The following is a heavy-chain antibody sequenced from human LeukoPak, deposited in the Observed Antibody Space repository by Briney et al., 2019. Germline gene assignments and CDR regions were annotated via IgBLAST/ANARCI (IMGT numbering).Heavy chain of an antibody. D-gene: IGHD3-3*01. V-gene: IGHV4-31*03. CDR3: ARRYDFWSGYYRETRGDYYFDY. CDR2: IYYSGST. CDR1: GGSISSGGYY. Sequence: SETLSLTCTVSGGSISSGGYYWSWIRQHPGKGLEWIGYIYYSGSTNYNPSLKSRVTISVDTSKNQFSLKLSSVTAADTAVYYCARRYDFWSGYYRETRGDYYFDYWGQGTLVTVSS. J-gene: IGHJ4*02.